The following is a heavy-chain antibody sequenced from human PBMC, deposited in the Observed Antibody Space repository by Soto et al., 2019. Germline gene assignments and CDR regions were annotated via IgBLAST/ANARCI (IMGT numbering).Heavy chain of an antibody. D-gene: IGHD5-12*01. CDR3: ARDSRATDDAFDI. J-gene: IGHJ3*02. V-gene: IGHV4-59*01. CDR1: GGSISSYY. Sequence: PSETLSLTCTVSGGSISSYYLSWIRQPPGKGLEWIGYIYYSGSTNYNPSLKSRVTISVDTSKNQFSLKLSSVTAADTAVYYCARDSRATDDAFDIWGQGTMVTV. CDR2: IYYSGST.